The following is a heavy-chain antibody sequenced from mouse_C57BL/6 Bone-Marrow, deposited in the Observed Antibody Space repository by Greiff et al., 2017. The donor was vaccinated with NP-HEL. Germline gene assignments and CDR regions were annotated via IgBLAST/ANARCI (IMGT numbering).Heavy chain of an antibody. CDR1: GFTFSGYG. CDR3: ARSGVFAY. Sequence: EVKLMESGGGLVKPGGSLKLSCAASGFTFSGYGMHWVRQAPEKGLEWVAYISSGSSTIYYADTVKGRFTISRDNAKNTLFLQMTSLRSEDTAMYYCARSGVFAYWGQGTLVTVSA. J-gene: IGHJ3*01. V-gene: IGHV5-17*01. CDR2: ISSGSSTI.